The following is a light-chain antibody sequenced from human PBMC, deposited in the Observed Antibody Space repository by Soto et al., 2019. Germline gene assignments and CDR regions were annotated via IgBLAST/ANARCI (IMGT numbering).Light chain of an antibody. CDR1: QILLHSNGNNY. V-gene: IGKV2-28*01. J-gene: IGKJ4*01. CDR2: LGS. Sequence: DMVMTQSPLSLPVTPGEAASISFMSSQILLHSNGNNYLDWYLQKPGQSLQLLIYLGSNRASGVPDRFSGSGSGTDFTLKISRVEADDVGVYYCMQSLQTPLNFGGGTKVDIK. CDR3: MQSLQTPLN.